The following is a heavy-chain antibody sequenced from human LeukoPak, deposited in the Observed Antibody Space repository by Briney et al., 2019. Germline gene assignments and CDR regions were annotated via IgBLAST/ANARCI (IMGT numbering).Heavy chain of an antibody. CDR3: ARDGSGYDYSRLGDFDY. CDR1: GFTFSSYE. J-gene: IGHJ4*02. Sequence: HPGGSLRLSCAASGFTFSSYEMNWVRQAPGKGLEWVSYISSSGSTIYYADSVKGRFTISRDNAKNSLYLQMNSLRAEDTAVYYCARDGSGYDYSRLGDFDYWGQGTLVTVSS. D-gene: IGHD5-12*01. CDR2: ISSSGSTI. V-gene: IGHV3-48*03.